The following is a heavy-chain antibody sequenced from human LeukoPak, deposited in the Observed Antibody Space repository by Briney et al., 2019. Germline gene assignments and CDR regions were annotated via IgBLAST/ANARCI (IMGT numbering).Heavy chain of an antibody. J-gene: IGHJ4*02. D-gene: IGHD2-2*02. V-gene: IGHV4-34*01. CDR1: GGSFSGYY. CDR2: INHSGST. CDR3: ARLPYPYYFDY. Sequence: SETLSLTCAVYGGSFSGYYWSWIRQPPGKGLEWIGEINHSGSTNYNPSLKSRATISVDTSKNQFSLKLSSVTAADTAVYYCARLPYPYYFDYWGQGTLVTVSS.